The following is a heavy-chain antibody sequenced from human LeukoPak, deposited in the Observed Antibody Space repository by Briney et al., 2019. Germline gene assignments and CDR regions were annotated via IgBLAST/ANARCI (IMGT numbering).Heavy chain of an antibody. D-gene: IGHD1-1*01. CDR2: INYSGST. CDR3: ARLNGGY. J-gene: IGHJ4*02. CDR1: GGSISDYY. V-gene: IGHV4-59*08. Sequence: SETLSLTCTVSGGSISDYYWSWIRQPPGRGLEWIGYINYSGSTNHNPSLKSRVTISVDTSKNQFSLKVTSVTAADTAVYYCARLNGGYWGQGTLVIVSS.